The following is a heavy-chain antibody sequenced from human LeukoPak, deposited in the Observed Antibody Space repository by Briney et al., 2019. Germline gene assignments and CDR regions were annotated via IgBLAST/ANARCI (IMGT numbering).Heavy chain of an antibody. D-gene: IGHD3-10*01. CDR1: GFTFSDHY. CDR3: ARARSYMVRGATYYLDY. V-gene: IGHV3-11*01. J-gene: IGHJ4*02. CDR2: ISSSGSTI. Sequence: TAGGSLRLSCAASGFTFSDHYMDWVRQAPGKGLEWVSYISSSGSTIYYADSVKGRFTISRDNAKNSLYLQMNSLRAEDTAVYYCARARSYMVRGATYYLDYWGQGTLVTVSS.